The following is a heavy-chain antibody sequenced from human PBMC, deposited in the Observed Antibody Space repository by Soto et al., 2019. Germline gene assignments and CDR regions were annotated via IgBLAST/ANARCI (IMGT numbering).Heavy chain of an antibody. CDR3: VRDGTKNLRDWFDP. CDR1: GGSFSGPY. Sequence: PSETLSLTCAVSGGSFSGPYWSWIRQPPGKGLEWIGEINHSGGTYYNPSLKSRVTISIDTSENQFSLRLSSVTAADTAMYYCVRDGTKNLRDWFDPWGQGILVTVSS. CDR2: INHSGGT. V-gene: IGHV4-34*01. J-gene: IGHJ5*02. D-gene: IGHD1-1*01.